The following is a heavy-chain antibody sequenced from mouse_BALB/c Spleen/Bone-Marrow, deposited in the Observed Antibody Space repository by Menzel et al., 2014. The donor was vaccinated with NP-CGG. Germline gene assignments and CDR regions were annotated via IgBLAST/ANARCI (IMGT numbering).Heavy chain of an antibody. J-gene: IGHJ3*01. CDR2: ISSGGSYT. CDR3: TRIYYDYAWFAY. V-gene: IGHV5-6-4*01. CDR1: GFTFSSYT. D-gene: IGHD2-4*01. Sequence: EVKLVESGGGLVKPGGSLKPSCAASGFTFSSYTMSWVRQTPEKRLEWVATISSGGSYTYYPDSVKGRFTISRDNAKNTLYLQMSSLKSEDTAMYYCTRIYYDYAWFAYWGQGTLVTVSA.